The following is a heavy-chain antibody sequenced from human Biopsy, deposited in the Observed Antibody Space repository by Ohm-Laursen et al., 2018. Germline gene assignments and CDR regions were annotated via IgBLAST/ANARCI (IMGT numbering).Heavy chain of an antibody. CDR2: VYTSGST. D-gene: IGHD1-7*01. Sequence: SETLSLTCTVSGGSLKNYYWSWIRQPAGKGLEWIGRVYTSGSTSYNPSLESRVTMSVVTSKNQFSLKVTSMTAADTALCYCARDYGLELGGLEAFDIWGQGTMVTVSS. CDR3: ARDYGLELGGLEAFDI. V-gene: IGHV4-4*07. J-gene: IGHJ3*02. CDR1: GGSLKNYY.